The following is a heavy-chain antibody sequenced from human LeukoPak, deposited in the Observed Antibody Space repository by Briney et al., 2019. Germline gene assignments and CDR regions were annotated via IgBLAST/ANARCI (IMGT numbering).Heavy chain of an antibody. D-gene: IGHD1-26*01. CDR2: ISSSCSYI. J-gene: IGHJ4*02. CDR1: GFTFSSYS. Sequence: PGGSLRLSCAASGFTFSSYSMNWVRQAPGKGLEWVSSISSSCSYIYYAVSVKGRFTISRDNAKNSLYLQMNSLRAEDTAVYYWARVPWGAAPSVYYFDYWGQGTLVTVSS. CDR3: ARVPWGAAPSVYYFDY. V-gene: IGHV3-21*01.